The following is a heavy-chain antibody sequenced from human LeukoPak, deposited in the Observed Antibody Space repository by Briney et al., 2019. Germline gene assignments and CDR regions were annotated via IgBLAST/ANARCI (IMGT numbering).Heavy chain of an antibody. CDR3: ARRIEYYDSSGYYWIDYYYYYGMDV. CDR2: IYYSGST. Sequence: TSETLSLTCTVSGGSISSSSNYWGWIRQPPGKGLEWIGSIYYSGSTYYNPSLKSRVTISVDTSKNQFSLKLSSVTAADTAVYYCARRIEYYDSSGYYWIDYYYYYGMDVWGQGTTVTVSS. V-gene: IGHV4-39*01. D-gene: IGHD3-22*01. CDR1: GGSISSSSNY. J-gene: IGHJ6*02.